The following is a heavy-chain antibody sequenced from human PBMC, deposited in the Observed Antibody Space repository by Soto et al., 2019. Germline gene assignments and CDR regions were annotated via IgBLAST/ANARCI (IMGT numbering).Heavy chain of an antibody. J-gene: IGHJ3*02. D-gene: IGHD3-10*01. CDR2: IIPILGIA. Sequence: SVKVSCKASGGTFSSYTISWVRQAPGQGLEWMGRIIPILGIANYAQKFQGRVTITADKSTSTAYMELSSLRSEDTAVYYCARGGGDMVRDGGFDIWGQGTMVTVSS. CDR1: GGTFSSYT. V-gene: IGHV1-69*02. CDR3: ARGGGDMVRDGGFDI.